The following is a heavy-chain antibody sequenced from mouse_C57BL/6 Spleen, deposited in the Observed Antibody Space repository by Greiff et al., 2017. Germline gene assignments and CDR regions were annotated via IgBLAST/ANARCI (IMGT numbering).Heavy chain of an antibody. D-gene: IGHD1-2*01. CDR2: IDPENGDT. V-gene: IGHV14-4*01. J-gene: IGHJ2*01. CDR3: ILSITTVDY. CDR1: GFNIKDDY. Sequence: EVKLQESGAELVRPGASVKLSCTASGFNIKDDYMHWVKQRPEQGLEWIGWIDPENGDTEYASKFQGKATITADTSSNTAYLQLSSLTSEDTAVYYCILSITTVDYWGQGTTLTVSS.